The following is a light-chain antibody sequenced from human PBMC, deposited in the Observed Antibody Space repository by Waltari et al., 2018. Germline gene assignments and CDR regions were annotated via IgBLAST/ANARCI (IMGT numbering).Light chain of an antibody. J-gene: IGKJ1*01. CDR1: QSLLYTSNNKNY. CDR2: WAS. Sequence: DVVMTQSPDSLAVSLGERATINCKSSQSLLYTSNNKNYLAWYQQKPGQPPKILIYWASIRESGVPDRFSGSGSGTDFTLTISGLQADDVASYFCLQYLHTPRTFGQGTKVEIK. V-gene: IGKV4-1*01. CDR3: LQYLHTPRT.